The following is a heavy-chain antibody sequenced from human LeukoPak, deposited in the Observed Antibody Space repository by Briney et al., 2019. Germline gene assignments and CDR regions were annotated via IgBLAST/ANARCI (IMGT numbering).Heavy chain of an antibody. CDR1: GFTFSTYE. CDR3: ARDLSGGKYYALGFDY. CDR2: ITNSGSTI. V-gene: IGHV3-48*03. Sequence: GGSLRLSCAASGFTFSTYEMNWVRQAPGKGLEWVSYITNSGSTIYYADSVKGRFTITRDNAKKSLYLQMNSLRVEDTAVYYCARDLSGGKYYALGFDYWGQGTLVTVPS. D-gene: IGHD2-15*01. J-gene: IGHJ4*02.